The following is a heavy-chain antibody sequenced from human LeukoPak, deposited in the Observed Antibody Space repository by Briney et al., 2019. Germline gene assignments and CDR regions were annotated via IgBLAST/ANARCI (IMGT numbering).Heavy chain of an antibody. D-gene: IGHD3-3*01. Sequence: GASVKVSCKASGGTFSSYAISWVRQAPGQGLEWMGGIIPIFGTANYAQKFQGRATITADESTSTAYMELSSLRSEDTAVYYCARSGVDYANLYFDYWGQGTLVTVSS. V-gene: IGHV1-69*13. J-gene: IGHJ4*02. CDR1: GGTFSSYA. CDR3: ARSGVDYANLYFDY. CDR2: IIPIFGTA.